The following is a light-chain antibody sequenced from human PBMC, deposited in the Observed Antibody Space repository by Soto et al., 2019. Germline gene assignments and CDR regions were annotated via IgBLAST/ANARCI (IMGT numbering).Light chain of an antibody. V-gene: IGKV1-5*01. Sequence: DIQMTQSPSTLSASVGDTVTITCRASQTISGWLAWYQQRPGKAPNLLIFDASTLESGVPSWFSGSGSGTTFTLTICCLPSDDFSTYYCLQYNGYYRTFGQGTKVDIK. CDR2: DAS. CDR3: LQYNGYYRT. CDR1: QTISGW. J-gene: IGKJ1*01.